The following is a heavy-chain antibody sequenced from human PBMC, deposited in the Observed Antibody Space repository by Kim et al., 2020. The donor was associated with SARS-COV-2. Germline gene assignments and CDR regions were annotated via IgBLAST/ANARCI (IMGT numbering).Heavy chain of an antibody. CDR3: ARHLSGYCSSTSCYWFWFDP. D-gene: IGHD2-2*03. CDR1: GGSISSSSYY. CDR2: IYYSGST. J-gene: IGHJ5*02. Sequence: SETLSLTCTVSGGSISSSSYYWGWIRQPPGKGLEWIGSIYYSGSTYYNPSLKSRVTISVDTSKNQFSLKLSSVTAADTAVYYCARHLSGYCSSTSCYWFWFDPWGQGTLVTVSS. V-gene: IGHV4-39*01.